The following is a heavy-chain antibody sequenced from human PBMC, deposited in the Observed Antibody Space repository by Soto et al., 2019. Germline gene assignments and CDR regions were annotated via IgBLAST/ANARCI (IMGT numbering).Heavy chain of an antibody. CDR3: ARGPSEFIVVGHYYGMDV. D-gene: IGHD2-21*01. V-gene: IGHV4-34*01. Sequence: SETLSLTCAVYGGSFRGYYWTWIRQPPGKGLEWIGEINHSGSTNYNPSLKSRVTISLDTSKNQFSLKLSSVTAADTAVYFCARGPSEFIVVGHYYGMDVWGQGTTVTVTS. CDR2: INHSGST. CDR1: GGSFRGYY. J-gene: IGHJ6*02.